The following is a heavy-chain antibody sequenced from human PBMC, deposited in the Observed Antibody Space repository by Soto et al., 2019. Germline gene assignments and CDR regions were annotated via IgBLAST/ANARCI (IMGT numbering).Heavy chain of an antibody. V-gene: IGHV1-46*03. CDR1: GYTFTSQN. CDR2: INPSIGTT. J-gene: IGHJ4*02. D-gene: IGHD1-26*01. Sequence: QVQLVQSGAEVKKPGASVKVSCKASGYTFTSQNMHWVRQAPGQGLEWMGVINPSIGTTTYAQKFQGRVTMTSDTSTSSVYMEVSSLRSEDTAVYYCISPLGARFDYWGQGTLVTVSS. CDR3: ISPLGARFDY.